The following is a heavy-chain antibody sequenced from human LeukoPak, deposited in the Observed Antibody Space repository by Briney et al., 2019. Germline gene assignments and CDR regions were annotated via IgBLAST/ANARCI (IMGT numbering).Heavy chain of an antibody. D-gene: IGHD6-25*01. Sequence: GGSLRLSCAASGFTFSSHWMYWVRQDPGKGLMWVSRINGDGSGRSYADSVKGRFTISRDNARNTLGLQMNSLRADDTAVYYCARGLLSSSENGMDVWGQGTTVTVSS. J-gene: IGHJ6*02. CDR2: INGDGSGR. V-gene: IGHV3-74*01. CDR1: GFTFSSHW. CDR3: ARGLLSSSENGMDV.